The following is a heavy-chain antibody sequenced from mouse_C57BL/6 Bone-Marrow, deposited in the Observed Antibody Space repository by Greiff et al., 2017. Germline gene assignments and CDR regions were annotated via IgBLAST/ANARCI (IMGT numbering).Heavy chain of an antibody. J-gene: IGHJ1*03. CDR2: INPGSGGT. CDR3: ARVIYYHGSSYVYWYFDV. V-gene: IGHV1-54*01. CDR1: GYAFTNYL. D-gene: IGHD1-1*01. Sequence: VKLVESGAELVRPGTSVKVSCKASGYAFTNYLIEWVKQRPGQGLEWIGVINPGSGGTNYNEKFKGKATLTADKSSSTAYMQLSSLTSEDSAVYFCARVIYYHGSSYVYWYFDVWGTGTTVTVSS.